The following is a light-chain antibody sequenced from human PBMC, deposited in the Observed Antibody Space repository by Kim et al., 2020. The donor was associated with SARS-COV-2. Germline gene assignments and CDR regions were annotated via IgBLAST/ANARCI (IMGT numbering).Light chain of an antibody. Sequence: LAASGRDSVPITCRASQSITNWLAWYQQKPGKAPELLIYDASSLESGVPSRFSGSGSGTEFTLTISSLQPDDFATYYCQQYKTYSFGQGTKVDIK. V-gene: IGKV1-5*01. CDR3: QQYKTYS. CDR1: QSITNW. J-gene: IGKJ1*01. CDR2: DAS.